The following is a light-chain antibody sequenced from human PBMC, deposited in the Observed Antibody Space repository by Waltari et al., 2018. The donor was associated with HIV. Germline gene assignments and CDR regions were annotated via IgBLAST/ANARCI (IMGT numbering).Light chain of an antibody. Sequence: DIQMTQSPSSLSASVGDRVTITCRASQGISNYLAWYQQKPGKVPKLLIYAAAGLQTGVPSRFRGSGSGTDFTLTIISLQPEDVATYYWQKYDSAPLTFGGGTKVEIK. V-gene: IGKV1-27*01. CDR1: QGISNY. CDR3: QKYDSAPLT. J-gene: IGKJ4*01. CDR2: AAA.